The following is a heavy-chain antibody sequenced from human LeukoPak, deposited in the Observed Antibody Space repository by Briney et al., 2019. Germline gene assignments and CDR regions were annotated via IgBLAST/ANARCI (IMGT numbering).Heavy chain of an antibody. J-gene: IGHJ4*02. D-gene: IGHD1-26*01. V-gene: IGHV3-23*01. CDR3: AKPRHSGSYGDFDY. CDR1: GLTFSSYA. CDR2: ISGSGAST. Sequence: GGSLRLSCAASGLTFSSYAMNWVRQAPGKGLEWVSAISGSGASTYYADSVKGRFTISRDNSKNTLYLQMNSLRAEDTAVYYCAKPRHSGSYGDFDYWGQGTLVTVSS.